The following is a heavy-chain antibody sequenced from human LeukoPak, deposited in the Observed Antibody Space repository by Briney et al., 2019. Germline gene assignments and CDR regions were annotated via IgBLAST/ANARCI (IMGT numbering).Heavy chain of an antibody. CDR3: ARDDCGGDCYLVNWFDP. CDR2: INPNSGGI. V-gene: IGHV1-2*02. D-gene: IGHD2-21*02. J-gene: IGHJ5*02. Sequence: ASVKVSCKASGYTFTGYYMHWVRQAPGQGLGWMGWINPNSGGINYAQKFQGRVTMTRDTSISTAYMELSRLRSDDTAVYYCARDDCGGDCYLVNWFDPWGQGTLVTVSS. CDR1: GYTFTGYY.